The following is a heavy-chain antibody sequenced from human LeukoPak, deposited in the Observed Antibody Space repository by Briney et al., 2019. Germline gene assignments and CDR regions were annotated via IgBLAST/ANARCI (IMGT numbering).Heavy chain of an antibody. J-gene: IGHJ5*02. CDR3: ARRQVVVSATREDWFDL. CDR2: IYPGDSDT. V-gene: IGHV5-51*01. D-gene: IGHD2-15*01. CDR1: GYIFTSNW. Sequence: GESRQISCKGSGYIFTSNWIGWVRQMPGKGLEWMGFIYPGDSDTRYSPSFQGQVTISADKSISTAYLQWSSLKASDTAMYYCARRQVVVSATREDWFDLWGQGTVVSVSS.